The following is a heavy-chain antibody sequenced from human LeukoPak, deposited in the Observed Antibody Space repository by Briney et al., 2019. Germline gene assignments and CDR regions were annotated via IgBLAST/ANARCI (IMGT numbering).Heavy chain of an antibody. Sequence: GRSLRLSCAASGFTFSSYGMHWVRQAPGKGREWLAVISYDGSNKYYADSVKRRFTISRDNSKNTLYLQMYSLRAEDTAVYYCAKDQDSYGYDYWGQGTLVTVSS. D-gene: IGHD5-18*01. CDR1: GFTFSSYG. J-gene: IGHJ4*02. CDR3: AKDQDSYGYDY. V-gene: IGHV3-30*18. CDR2: ISYDGSNK.